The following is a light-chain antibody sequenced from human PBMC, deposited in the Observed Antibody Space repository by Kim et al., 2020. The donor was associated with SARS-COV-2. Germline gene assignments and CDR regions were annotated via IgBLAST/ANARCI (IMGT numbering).Light chain of an antibody. CDR3: SAWDSSLSAWV. V-gene: IGLV10-54*01. CDR1: SNNVGDQG. J-gene: IGLJ2*01. CDR2: RRN. Sequence: LTQPPSVSDALRQTATLTCTGNSNNVGDQGAAWLQQHQGNPPKLLSNRRNNRPSGISERFSASRSGDTASLTITGLQPEDEADYYCSAWDSSLSAWVFGGGTQLTVL.